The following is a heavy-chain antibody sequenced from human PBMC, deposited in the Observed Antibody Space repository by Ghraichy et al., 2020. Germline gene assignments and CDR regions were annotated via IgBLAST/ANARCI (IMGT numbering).Heavy chain of an antibody. V-gene: IGHV3-23*01. CDR1: GFTFTRYA. CDR3: AKKKDSSGYFNE. CDR2: ISGGGDST. J-gene: IGHJ4*02. Sequence: SCAASGFTFTRYAMSWVRQAPGKGLEWVSAISGGGDSTNYADSVKGRFTIPRDNSRNTLYLGMNSLRVEDTATYYCAKKKDSSGYFNEWGQGTLVTVSS. D-gene: IGHD3-22*01.